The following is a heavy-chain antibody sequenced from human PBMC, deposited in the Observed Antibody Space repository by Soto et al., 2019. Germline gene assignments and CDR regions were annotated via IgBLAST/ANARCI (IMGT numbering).Heavy chain of an antibody. CDR3: AKDQGWELPSPYYFDY. CDR2: ISYDGSNK. J-gene: IGHJ4*02. V-gene: IGHV3-30*18. Sequence: GGSLRLSCAASGFTFSSYGMHWVRQAPGKGLEWVAVISYDGSNKYYADSVKGRFTISRDNSKNTLYLQMNSLRAEDTAVYYCAKDQGWELPSPYYFDYWGQGTLVTVSS. D-gene: IGHD1-26*01. CDR1: GFTFSSYG.